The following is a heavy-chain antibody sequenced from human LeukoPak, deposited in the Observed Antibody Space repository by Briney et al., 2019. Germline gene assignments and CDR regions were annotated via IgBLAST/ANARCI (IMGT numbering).Heavy chain of an antibody. J-gene: IGHJ4*02. V-gene: IGHV3-23*01. CDR2: ISDSGDST. D-gene: IGHD3-22*01. CDR1: GFTFSSYG. CDR3: AKDRGSSGYYYPFDS. Sequence: GGSLRLSCAASGFTFSSYGMSWVRQAPGKGVEWVARISDSGDSTYYAHAVKGRFTISRDNSKNTLFLQMNSPRAEDTAVYYCAKDRGSSGYYYPFDSWGQGALVTVSS.